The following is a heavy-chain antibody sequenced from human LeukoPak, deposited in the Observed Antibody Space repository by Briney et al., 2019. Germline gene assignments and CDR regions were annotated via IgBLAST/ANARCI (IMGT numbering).Heavy chain of an antibody. J-gene: IGHJ4*02. CDR1: GFTFSSYG. D-gene: IGHD3-10*01. CDR2: IRYDGSNK. CDR3: ARGRREYYGSGPLDY. Sequence: PGGSLRLSCAASGFTFSSYGMHWVRQAPGKGLEWVAFIRYDGSNKYYADSVKGRFTISRDNSKNTLYLQMNSLRAEDTAVYYCARGRREYYGSGPLDYWGQGTLVTVSS. V-gene: IGHV3-30*02.